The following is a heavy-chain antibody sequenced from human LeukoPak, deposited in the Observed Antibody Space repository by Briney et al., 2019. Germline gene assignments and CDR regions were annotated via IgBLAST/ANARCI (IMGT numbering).Heavy chain of an antibody. V-gene: IGHV3-21*01. D-gene: IGHD5-12*01. J-gene: IGHJ4*02. CDR1: GFTFSRYS. CDR2: ISSSSSYI. Sequence: GGSLRLSCAASGFTFSRYSMNWVRQAPGRGLEWVSSISSSSSYIYYADSVKGRFTISRDNAKNSLYLQMNSLRAEDTAVYYCARVFSGYDYYFDYWGQGTLVTVSS. CDR3: ARVFSGYDYYFDY.